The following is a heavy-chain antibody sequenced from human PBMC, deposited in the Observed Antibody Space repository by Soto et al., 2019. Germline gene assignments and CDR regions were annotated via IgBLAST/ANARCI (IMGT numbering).Heavy chain of an antibody. J-gene: IGHJ5*02. V-gene: IGHV3-74*01. Sequence: PGGSLRLSCAASGFTFSSYWMHWVRQAPGKGLVWVSRINSDGSSTSYADSVKGRFTISRDNAKNTLYLQMNSLRAEDTAVYYCARREKYDFWSGYSFSWGQGTLVTVSS. CDR1: GFTFSSYW. D-gene: IGHD3-3*01. CDR3: ARREKYDFWSGYSFS. CDR2: INSDGSST.